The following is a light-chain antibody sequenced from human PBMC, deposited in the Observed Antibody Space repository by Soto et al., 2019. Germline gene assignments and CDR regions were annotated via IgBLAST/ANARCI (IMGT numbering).Light chain of an antibody. CDR3: QQYEGYPYT. V-gene: IGKV3-15*01. CDR1: QNVRYN. CDR2: DVS. Sequence: EIVMTQSPGTLAVSLGETATLSCRTSQNVRYNLAWYQQRPGQSPRLLIYDVSTRATGIPARFSGSGSATEFTLTISSLQSEDFATYYCQQYEGYPYTFGQGTKVDIK. J-gene: IGKJ2*01.